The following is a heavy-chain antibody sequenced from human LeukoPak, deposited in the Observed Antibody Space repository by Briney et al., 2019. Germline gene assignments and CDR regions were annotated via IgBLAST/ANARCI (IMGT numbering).Heavy chain of an antibody. CDR1: GFTFSNYA. CDR3: AKLPAADSAWWFDP. V-gene: IGHV3-23*01. D-gene: IGHD2-2*01. CDR2: VSGSGGST. Sequence: GGSLRLSCAASGFTFSNYAMTWVRQAPGKGREWVSVVSGSGGSTYSADSVKGRFTISRDNSKNTLFLQMSSLRPGDTAVYYCAKLPAADSAWWFDPWGQGTLVTVSS. J-gene: IGHJ5*02.